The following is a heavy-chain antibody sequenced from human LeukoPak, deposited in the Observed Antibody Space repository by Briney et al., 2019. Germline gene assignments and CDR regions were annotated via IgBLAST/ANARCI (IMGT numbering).Heavy chain of an antibody. CDR1: GGSISGSTYY. V-gene: IGHV4-39*07. CDR3: SRADYGDLAP. Sequence: PSQTLSLTCTVSGGSISGSTYYWGWIRQPPGKGLEWIGSIYYSGKTYYNPSLKSRVTISVDTAKNQFSLNLSSVTAADTAVYYCSRADYGDLAPWGQGTLVTVSS. D-gene: IGHD4-17*01. CDR2: IYYSGKT. J-gene: IGHJ5*02.